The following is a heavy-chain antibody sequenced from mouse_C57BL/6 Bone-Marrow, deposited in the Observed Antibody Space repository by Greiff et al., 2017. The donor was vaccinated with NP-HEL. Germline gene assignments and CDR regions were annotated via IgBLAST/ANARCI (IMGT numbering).Heavy chain of an antibody. D-gene: IGHD2-3*01. CDR1: GYTFTDYY. J-gene: IGHJ2*01. CDR3: AREDGYPYYFDY. Sequence: VQLQQSGPVLVKPGASVKMSCKASGYTFTDYYMNWVKQSHGKSLEWIGVINPYNGGTSYNQKFKGKATLTVDKSSSTAYMELNSLTSEDSAVYYCAREDGYPYYFDYWGQGTTLTVS. V-gene: IGHV1-19*01. CDR2: INPYNGGT.